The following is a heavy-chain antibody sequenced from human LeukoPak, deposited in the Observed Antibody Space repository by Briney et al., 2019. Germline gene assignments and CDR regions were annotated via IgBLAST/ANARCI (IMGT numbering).Heavy chain of an antibody. D-gene: IGHD1-26*01. CDR2: INSDGRTT. V-gene: IGHV3-74*01. CDR3: ARGVLTGSSSAFDL. Sequence: QPGGSLRLSCVASGFIFSDYWLHWVRQGPGKGLVWVSRINSDGRTTTHANSVKGRLTISRDNAKNTLYLEMNSLRAEDTAVYYCARGVLTGSSSAFDLWGQGTMVTVSS. CDR1: GFIFSDYW. J-gene: IGHJ3*01.